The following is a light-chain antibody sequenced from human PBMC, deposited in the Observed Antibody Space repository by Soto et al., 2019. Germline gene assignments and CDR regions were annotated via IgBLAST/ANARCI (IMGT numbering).Light chain of an antibody. CDR1: ALPKQY. Sequence: SYELTQPPLVSVSQGQTARITCSGDALPKQYAYWYQQKPGQAPVVVISKDTERPSGIPERFSGSSSGTTVTLTISGVQAEDEADYYCQSADSSGTYVEFGGGTKLTVL. V-gene: IGLV3-25*03. CDR3: QSADSSGTYVE. CDR2: KDT. J-gene: IGLJ2*01.